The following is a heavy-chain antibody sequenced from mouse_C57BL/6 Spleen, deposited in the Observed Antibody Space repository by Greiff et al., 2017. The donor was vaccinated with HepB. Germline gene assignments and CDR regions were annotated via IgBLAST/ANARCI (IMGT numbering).Heavy chain of an antibody. V-gene: IGHV1-5*01. D-gene: IGHD3-2*02. CDR1: GYTFTSYW. Sequence: EVQLQQSGTVLARPGASVKMSCKTSGYTFTSYWMHWVKQRPGQGLEWIGAIYPGNSDTSYNQKFKGKAKLTAVTSASTAYMELSSLTNEDSAVYYCTGRGTAQATGFDYWGQGTTLTVSS. J-gene: IGHJ2*01. CDR3: TGRGTAQATGFDY. CDR2: IYPGNSDT.